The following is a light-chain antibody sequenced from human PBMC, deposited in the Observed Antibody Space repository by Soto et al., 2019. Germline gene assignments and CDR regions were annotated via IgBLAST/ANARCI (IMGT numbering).Light chain of an antibody. CDR3: QQYNTYSWA. J-gene: IGKJ1*01. CDR1: QATSSY. Sequence: AIWMPQSPHSFSASTGARDPITCLPNQATSSYLAMYQQKPGRAPTLLIYKAATLPTGVPSRFSASGSGTEFTLTISSLQADDFAAYYCQQYNTYSWAFGQGTKVDIK. V-gene: IGKV1-8*01. CDR2: KAA.